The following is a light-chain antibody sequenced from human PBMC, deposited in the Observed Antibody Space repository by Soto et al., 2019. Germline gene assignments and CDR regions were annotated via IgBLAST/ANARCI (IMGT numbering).Light chain of an antibody. CDR3: RSYTSSSTRV. CDR2: DVS. Sequence: QSALTQPASVSGSPGQSITISCTGTSSDVGGYNYVSWYQQHPGKAPKLMIYDVSNRPSGVSNRFSGSKSGNTASLTISGLQAEDEADYYCRSYTSSSTRVLGGGTKLTVL. J-gene: IGLJ2*01. CDR1: SSDVGGYNY. V-gene: IGLV2-14*01.